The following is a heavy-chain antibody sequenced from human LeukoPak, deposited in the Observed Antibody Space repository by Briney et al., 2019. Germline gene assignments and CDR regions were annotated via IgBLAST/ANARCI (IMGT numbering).Heavy chain of an antibody. Sequence: GGSLRLSCAASGFTFSSYGMHWVRQAPGKGLEWVAVISYDGSNKYYADSVKGRFTISRDNSKNTLYLQMNSLRAEDTAVYYCARDPSYYVWGSYRPYFDYWGQGTLVTVSS. V-gene: IGHV3-30*03. CDR2: ISYDGSNK. CDR3: ARDPSYYVWGSYRPYFDY. D-gene: IGHD3-16*02. J-gene: IGHJ4*02. CDR1: GFTFSSYG.